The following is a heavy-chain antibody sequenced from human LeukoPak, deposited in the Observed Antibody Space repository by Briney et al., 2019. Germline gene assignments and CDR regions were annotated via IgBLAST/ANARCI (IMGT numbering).Heavy chain of an antibody. V-gene: IGHV4-59*03. CDR2: MYYSGST. J-gene: IGHJ3*02. Sequence: PSETLSLTCSVSGGSISSYYWSWIRQPPGKGLEWIGYMYYSGSTHYNPSLESRVTISIDTSKKQLSLKLTSVTAADTAVYYCASMIVVVITDGRDAFDIWGQGTMVTVSS. D-gene: IGHD3-22*01. CDR1: GGSISSYY. CDR3: ASMIVVVITDGRDAFDI.